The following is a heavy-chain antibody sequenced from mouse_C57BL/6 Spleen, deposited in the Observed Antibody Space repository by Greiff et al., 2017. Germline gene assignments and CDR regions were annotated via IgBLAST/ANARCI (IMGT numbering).Heavy chain of an antibody. CDR2: IYPGSGST. CDR1: GYTFTSYW. J-gene: IGHJ4*01. Sequence: VQLQQPGAELVKPGASVKMSCKASGYTFTSYWITWVKQRPGQGLEWIGDIYPGSGSTNYNEKFKSKATLTVDTSSSTAYMQLSSLTSEDSAVYDCARKGANWDSEYYYAMDYWGQGTSVTVSS. V-gene: IGHV1-55*01. D-gene: IGHD4-1*01. CDR3: ARKGANWDSEYYYAMDY.